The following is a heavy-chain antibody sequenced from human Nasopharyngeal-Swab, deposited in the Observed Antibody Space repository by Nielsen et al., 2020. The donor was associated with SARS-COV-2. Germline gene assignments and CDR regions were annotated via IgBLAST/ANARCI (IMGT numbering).Heavy chain of an antibody. Sequence: GESLKISCAASGFPFRNYYMTWVRQPPGKGLEWVANIKKGGSEQFYVDSVKGRFTISRDDAKNSVYLQMTSLRAEDTAVYYCARESVVTGMDDATDIWGQGTMVTVS. V-gene: IGHV3-7*04. D-gene: IGHD2-21*02. CDR3: ARESVVTGMDDATDI. CDR1: GFPFRNYY. J-gene: IGHJ3*02. CDR2: IKKGGSEQ.